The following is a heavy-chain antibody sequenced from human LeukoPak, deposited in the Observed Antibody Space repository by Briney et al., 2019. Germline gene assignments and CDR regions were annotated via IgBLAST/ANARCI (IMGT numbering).Heavy chain of an antibody. Sequence: PGRSLRLSCAASGFTFSSYGMHWVRQAPGKGLEWVAVISYDGSNKYYADSVKGRFTISRDNFKNTLYLQMNSLRAEDTAVYYCAKEERGVTYFQHWGQGTLVTVSS. CDR2: ISYDGSNK. CDR1: GFTFSSYG. D-gene: IGHD4-23*01. CDR3: AKEERGVTYFQH. V-gene: IGHV3-30*18. J-gene: IGHJ1*01.